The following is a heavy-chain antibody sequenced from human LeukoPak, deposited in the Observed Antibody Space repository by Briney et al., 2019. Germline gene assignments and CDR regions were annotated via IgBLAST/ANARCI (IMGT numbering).Heavy chain of an antibody. D-gene: IGHD5-12*01. V-gene: IGHV4-61*02. CDR2: IFPSGST. J-gene: IGHJ5*02. Sequence: SETLSLTCTVSGGSISSGSYYWSWIRQPAGKGLEWIGCIFPSGSTNYNSSLKSRVTISVDTSKNQFSLKLSSVTAADTAVYYCARQAYSGYAVSGGWFDPWGQGTLVTVSS. CDR3: ARQAYSGYAVSGGWFDP. CDR1: GGSISSGSYY.